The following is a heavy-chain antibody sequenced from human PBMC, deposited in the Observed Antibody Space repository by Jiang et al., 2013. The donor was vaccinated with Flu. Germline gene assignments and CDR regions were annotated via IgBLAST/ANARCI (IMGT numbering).Heavy chain of an antibody. Sequence: ESGGGVVQPGRSLRLSCTASGFNFSSYGMHWVRQAPGKGLEWVAIIWFDEGDKNYADSVKGRFTISRDNSKNTLYLQMSSLRAEDTAVYYCARATTVTTPGVWGQGTLITVSS. J-gene: IGHJ4*02. CDR2: IWFDEGDK. D-gene: IGHD4-17*01. CDR1: GFNFSSYG. CDR3: ARATTVTTPGV. V-gene: IGHV3-33*01.